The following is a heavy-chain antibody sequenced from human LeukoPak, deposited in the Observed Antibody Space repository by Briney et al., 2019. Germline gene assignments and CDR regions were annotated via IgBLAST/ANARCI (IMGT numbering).Heavy chain of an antibody. CDR1: GFTFSDYY. V-gene: IGHV3-11*04. CDR2: ISSSGSTI. CDR3: ARDQDTTGTTDDAFDI. Sequence: GGSLRLSCAASGFTFSDYYMSWIRQAPGKGLEWVSYISSSGSTIYYADSVKGRFTISRDNAKNSLYLQMNSLRAEDTAVYYCARDQDTTGTTDDAFDIWGQGTMVTVSS. D-gene: IGHD1-1*01. J-gene: IGHJ3*02.